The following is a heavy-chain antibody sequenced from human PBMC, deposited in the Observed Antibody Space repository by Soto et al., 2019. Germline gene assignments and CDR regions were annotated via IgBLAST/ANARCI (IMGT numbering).Heavy chain of an antibody. CDR1: GYTFSSYA. CDR2: INAGYGNT. Sequence: ASVKVSCKASGYTFSSYAVHWVRQAPGQRLEWMGWINAGYGNTKSSQKFQDRVTISRDTSASTAYMELTSMISDDTAVYYCARDTGDGTFDVWGQGTLVTVSS. CDR3: ARDTGDGTFDV. J-gene: IGHJ4*02. D-gene: IGHD7-27*01. V-gene: IGHV1-3*01.